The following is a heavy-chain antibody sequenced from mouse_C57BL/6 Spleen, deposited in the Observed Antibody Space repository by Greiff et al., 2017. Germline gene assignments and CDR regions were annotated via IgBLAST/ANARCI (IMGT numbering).Heavy chain of an antibody. D-gene: IGHD3-2*02. J-gene: IGHJ3*01. V-gene: IGHV7-3*01. CDR2: IRNKANGYTT. CDR3: YDSGYAASFAY. CDR1: GFTFTDYY. Sequence: EVQVVESGGGLVQPGGSLSLSCAASGFTFTDYYMSWVRQPPGKALEWLGLIRNKANGYTTQYSASVKGRFTISRDNSQSILYLHMNALRAEDSANNYCYDSGYAASFAYWGQGTLVTVSA.